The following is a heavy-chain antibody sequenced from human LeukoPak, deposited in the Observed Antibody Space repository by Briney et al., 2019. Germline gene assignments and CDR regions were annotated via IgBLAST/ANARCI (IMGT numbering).Heavy chain of an antibody. V-gene: IGHV4-39*07. D-gene: IGHD5-12*01. Sequence: SETLSLTCTVSGGSISSGGYYWSWIRQPPGKGLEWIGEINHSGSTNYNPSLKSRVTISVDTSKNQFSLKLSSVTAADTAVYYCARGGGYSGYYFDYWGQGTLVTVSS. CDR2: INHSGST. CDR3: ARGGGYSGYYFDY. J-gene: IGHJ4*02. CDR1: GGSISSGGYY.